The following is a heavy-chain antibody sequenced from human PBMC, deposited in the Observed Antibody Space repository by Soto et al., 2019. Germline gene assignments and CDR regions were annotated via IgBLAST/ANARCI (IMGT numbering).Heavy chain of an antibody. D-gene: IGHD6-13*01. J-gene: IGHJ4*02. V-gene: IGHV3-74*03. CDR2: INHDGSRT. CDR1: KFSFNNYW. CDR3: VREPWGFSGTWYDY. Sequence: EEELVESGGGLVKPGGSLRLSCAASKFSFNNYWMHWVRQVPGKGPVCVSRINHDGSRTEYADSVKGRFTISRDNTKNTLYLQMNSLRVDDTAMYYCVREPWGFSGTWYDYWGQGTLVTVSS.